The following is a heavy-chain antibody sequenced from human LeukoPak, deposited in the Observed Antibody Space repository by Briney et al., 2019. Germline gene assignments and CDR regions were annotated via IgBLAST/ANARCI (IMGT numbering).Heavy chain of an antibody. D-gene: IGHD5-24*01. J-gene: IGHJ4*02. V-gene: IGHV1-2*02. CDR2: ISPNSGGT. Sequence: ASVKVSCKASGYTFTGYYMHWVRQALGQGFEWMGWISPNSGGTNYAQKFQGRVTMTRDTSISTAYMELSRLRSDDTAVYYCARDRRDGYKYGIDYWGQGTLVTVSS. CDR3: ARDRRDGYKYGIDY. CDR1: GYTFTGYY.